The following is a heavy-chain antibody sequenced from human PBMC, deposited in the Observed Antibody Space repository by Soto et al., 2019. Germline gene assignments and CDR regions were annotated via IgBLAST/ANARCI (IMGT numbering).Heavy chain of an antibody. J-gene: IGHJ6*02. D-gene: IGHD1-7*01. V-gene: IGHV1-69*13. CDR1: GVTFSSYA. CDR2: IIPIFGTA. Sequence: SVKVSCKASGVTFSSYAISWVRQAPGQGLEWMGGIIPIFGTANYAQKFQGRVTITADESTSTAYMELSGLRSEDTAVYYCARACITGTTRGMDVWGQGTTVTVSS. CDR3: ARACITGTTRGMDV.